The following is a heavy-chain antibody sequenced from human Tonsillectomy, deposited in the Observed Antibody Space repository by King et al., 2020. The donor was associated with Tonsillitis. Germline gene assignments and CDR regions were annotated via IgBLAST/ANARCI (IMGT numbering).Heavy chain of an antibody. Sequence: QLVQSGAEVKKPGESLKISCKASENTFTSHWIGWVRPMPGKGLEWIAIIYPGDSDTRYSPSFEGQVSISVDRSISTAYLQWRSLKASDTAMYYCARLGTGTFYPYFDYWGQGTLVTVSS. CDR3: ARLGTGTFYPYFDY. J-gene: IGHJ4*02. D-gene: IGHD1-26*01. V-gene: IGHV5-51*01. CDR2: IYPGDSDT. CDR1: ENTFTSHW.